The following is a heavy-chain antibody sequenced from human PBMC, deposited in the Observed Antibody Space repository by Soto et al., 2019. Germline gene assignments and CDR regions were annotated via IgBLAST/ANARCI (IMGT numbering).Heavy chain of an antibody. CDR1: GASIGSGGW. V-gene: IGHV4-4*02. CDR3: ARARRSSGRMDAADI. Sequence: SETLSLTCAVSGASIGSGGWWSWVRQPPGKGLEWIAEIFHDGNTNYSPSLKSRVTISVDKSQNQFSLNLRSVTAADTAVYYCARARRSSGRMDAADIWGQGTMVTVSS. CDR2: IFHDGNT. J-gene: IGHJ3*02. D-gene: IGHD1-26*01.